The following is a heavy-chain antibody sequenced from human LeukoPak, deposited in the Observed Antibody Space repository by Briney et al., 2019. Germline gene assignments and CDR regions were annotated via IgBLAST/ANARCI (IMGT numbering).Heavy chain of an antibody. J-gene: IGHJ4*02. CDR2: ISYDGSNK. D-gene: IGHD4-17*01. V-gene: IGHV3-30*18. CDR3: AKDLSRTVTTSYFDH. CDR1: GFTFSSYG. Sequence: PGRSLRLSCAASGFTFSSYGMHWVRQAPGKGLEWVAIISYDGSNKYYADSVKGRFTISRDNSKNTLYLQMNSPRAEDTAVYSCAKDLSRTVTTSYFDHWGQGTLVTVSS.